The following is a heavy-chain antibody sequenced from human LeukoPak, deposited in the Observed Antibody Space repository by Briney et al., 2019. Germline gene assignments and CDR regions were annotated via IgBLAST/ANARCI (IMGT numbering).Heavy chain of an antibody. CDR2: ITGSGGRT. CDR1: GFTFSSYE. V-gene: IGHV3-23*01. D-gene: IGHD1-26*01. J-gene: IGHJ4*02. Sequence: GGSLRLSCAASGFTFSSYEMNWVRQAPGKGLEWVSAITGSGGRTYYADSVKGRFTISRDNSKNTLYLQMNSLRAEDTAIYYCAKEYTGTFSPFPSYFDNWGQGTLVTVSS. CDR3: AKEYTGTFSPFPSYFDN.